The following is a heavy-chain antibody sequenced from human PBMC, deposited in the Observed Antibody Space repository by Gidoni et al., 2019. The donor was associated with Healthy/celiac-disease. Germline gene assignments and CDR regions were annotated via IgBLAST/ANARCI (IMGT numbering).Heavy chain of an antibody. D-gene: IGHD5-18*01. CDR3: ARDSYGYDDDYYYGMDV. V-gene: IGHV4-31*03. CDR2: IYYSGST. Sequence: QVQLQESGRGLVKTSQTLSITCTVCGGSIRSGWYYWSWIRQHPGKGLEWIGYIYYSGSTYYNPSLKSRVTISVDTSKTQFSLKLSSVTAADTAVYYCARDSYGYDDDYYYGMDVWGQGTTVTVSS. J-gene: IGHJ6*02. CDR1: GGSIRSGWYY.